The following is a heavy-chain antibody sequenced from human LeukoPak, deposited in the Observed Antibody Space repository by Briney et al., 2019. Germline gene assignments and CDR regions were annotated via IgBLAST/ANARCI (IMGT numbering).Heavy chain of an antibody. CDR3: AKEGSASYLIYYYYYMDV. CDR2: ISYDGTNK. D-gene: IGHD2-2*01. Sequence: GGSLRLSCAASGFTFNNYAMYWVRQAPGKGLEWVALISYDGTNKYYADSVKGRFTISRDNSKNTLYLQMNSLRAEDTAVYYCAKEGSASYLIYYYYYMDVWGKGTTVTISS. V-gene: IGHV3-30*01. J-gene: IGHJ6*03. CDR1: GFTFNNYA.